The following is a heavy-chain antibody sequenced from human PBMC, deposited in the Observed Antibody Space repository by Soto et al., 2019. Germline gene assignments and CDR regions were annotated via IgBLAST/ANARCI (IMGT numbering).Heavy chain of an antibody. J-gene: IGHJ4*02. Sequence: PSETLSLTCTVSGGSISSYYGSWIRQPAGKGLEWIGRIYTSGSTNYNPSLKSRVTMSVDTSKNQFSLKLSSVTAADTAVYYCAREYSGYSYDSFDYWGQATLVTVSS. CDR3: AREYSGYSYDSFDY. CDR2: IYTSGST. CDR1: GGSISSYY. D-gene: IGHD5-18*01. V-gene: IGHV4-4*07.